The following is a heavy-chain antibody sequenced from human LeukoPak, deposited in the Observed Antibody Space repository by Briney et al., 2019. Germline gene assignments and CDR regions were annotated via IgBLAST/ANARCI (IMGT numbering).Heavy chain of an antibody. V-gene: IGHV4-39*07. Sequence: ETLSLTCTVSGGSISSSSYYWGWIRQPPGKGLEWIGSIYHSGSTYYNPSLKSRVTISVDTSKNQFSLKLSSVTAADTAVYYCARDFGYSSGWGYYFDYWGQGTLVTVSS. D-gene: IGHD6-19*01. CDR2: IYHSGST. CDR3: ARDFGYSSGWGYYFDY. CDR1: GGSISSSSYY. J-gene: IGHJ4*02.